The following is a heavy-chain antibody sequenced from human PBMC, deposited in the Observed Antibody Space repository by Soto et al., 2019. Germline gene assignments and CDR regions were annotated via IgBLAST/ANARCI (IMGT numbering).Heavy chain of an antibody. CDR2: ITGSGGST. J-gene: IGHJ6*02. CDR3: AKGVYDFWSGYYWYYGMDV. CDR1: GFTFSYA. D-gene: IGHD3-3*01. V-gene: IGHV3-23*01. Sequence: PGGSLRLSCAASGFTFSYAMSWVRQAPGKGLEWVSAITGSGGSTYYADSVKGRFTISRDNSKNTLYLQMNSLRAEDTAVYYCAKGVYDFWSGYYWYYGMDVWGQGTTVTVSS.